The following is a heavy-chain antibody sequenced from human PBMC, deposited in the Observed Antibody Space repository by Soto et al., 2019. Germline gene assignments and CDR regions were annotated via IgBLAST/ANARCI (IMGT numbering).Heavy chain of an antibody. Sequence: PSETLSLTCTFSGGSVNSGSYYWTWILQPPGKGLEWIGHIYYTGSTNYHPSLESRVNISVDPSKNQFSLKLGSVTASDTAVYYCARGVAVTGNDYWGQGTLVTVSS. CDR3: ARGVAVTGNDY. D-gene: IGHD6-19*01. J-gene: IGHJ4*02. CDR1: GGSVNSGSYY. CDR2: IYYTGST. V-gene: IGHV4-61*01.